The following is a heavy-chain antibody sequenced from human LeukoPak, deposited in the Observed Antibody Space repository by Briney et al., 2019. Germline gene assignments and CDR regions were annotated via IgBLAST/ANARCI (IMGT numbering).Heavy chain of an antibody. J-gene: IGHJ4*02. CDR1: GGSVSGYY. Sequence: PSETLSLTCTISGGSVSGYYWSWIRQSPGKGLEWIGYIYYTGSTSYSPSLKSRVTISADTSQNQFSLKLSSVTAADTAVYYCASRKLGNDYWGQGTLVTVSS. V-gene: IGHV4-59*02. CDR3: ASRKLGNDY. D-gene: IGHD7-27*01. CDR2: IYYTGST.